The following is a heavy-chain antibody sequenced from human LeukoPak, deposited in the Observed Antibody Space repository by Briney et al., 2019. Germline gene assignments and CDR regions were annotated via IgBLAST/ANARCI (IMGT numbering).Heavy chain of an antibody. Sequence: GGSLRLSCAASGFTVSSNYMGWVRQAPGKGLEWVGRIKSKTDGGTTDYAAPVKGRFTISRDDSKNTLYLQMNSLKTEDTAVYYCTTDPWLVRYWGQGTLVTVSS. V-gene: IGHV3-15*01. CDR2: IKSKTDGGTT. CDR1: GFTVSSNY. D-gene: IGHD6-19*01. J-gene: IGHJ4*02. CDR3: TTDPWLVRY.